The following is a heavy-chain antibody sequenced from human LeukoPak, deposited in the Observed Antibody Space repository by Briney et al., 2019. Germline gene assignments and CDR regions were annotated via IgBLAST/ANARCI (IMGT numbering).Heavy chain of an antibody. J-gene: IGHJ5*02. CDR3: ARGSGDSSGYWLDP. Sequence: PGGSLRLSCAASGFTFSSYWMSWVRQAPGKGLEWVANINQDGSEKYYVDSVKGRFTISRGNAKNSLYLQMNSLRAEDTAVYYCARGSGDSSGYWLDPWGQGTLVTVSS. CDR1: GFTFSSYW. CDR2: INQDGSEK. D-gene: IGHD3-22*01. V-gene: IGHV3-7*01.